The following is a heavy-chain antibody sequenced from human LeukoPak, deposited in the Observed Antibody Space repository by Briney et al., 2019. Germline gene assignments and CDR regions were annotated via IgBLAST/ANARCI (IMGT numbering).Heavy chain of an antibody. Sequence: GGSLRLSCAAAGFTFSSYAMHWVRQAPGKGLEWVAVISYDGSNKYYADSVKGRFTISRDNSKNTLYLQMKRLRAEDTAVYYCARDGRFVHYGMDVWGQGTTVTVSS. CDR2: ISYDGSNK. V-gene: IGHV3-30*04. CDR3: ARDGRFVHYGMDV. CDR1: GFTFSSYA. J-gene: IGHJ6*02. D-gene: IGHD3-16*01.